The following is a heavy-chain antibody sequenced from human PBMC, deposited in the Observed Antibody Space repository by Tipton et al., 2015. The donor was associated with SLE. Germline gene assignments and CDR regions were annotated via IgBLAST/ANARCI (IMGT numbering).Heavy chain of an antibody. CDR1: VGSISSYY. J-gene: IGHJ2*01. V-gene: IGHV4-59*01. CDR3: ARGAGRSYWYFDL. CDR2: IYYSGST. D-gene: IGHD1-1*01. Sequence: TLSLTCTVSVGSISSYYWSWTRQPPGKGLEWIGYIYYSGSTNYNPSLKSRVTISVDTSKNQFSLKLSSVTAADTAVYYCARGAGRSYWYFDLWGRGTLVTVSS.